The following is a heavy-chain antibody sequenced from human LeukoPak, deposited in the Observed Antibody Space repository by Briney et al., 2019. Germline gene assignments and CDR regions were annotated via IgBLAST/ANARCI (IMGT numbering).Heavy chain of an antibody. CDR2: IYPGDSDT. CDR1: GYSFCNYW. D-gene: IGHD3-9*01. V-gene: IGHV5-51*01. J-gene: IGHJ4*02. Sequence: GESLKISCKGSGYSFCNYWIGRGRQMPGKGLELRGIIYPGDSDTRYSPSFQGQVTLSADKSITTAYLQWSRRKGSDTAMYYCARGFDAGFDYWGQGTLVTVSS. CDR3: ARGFDAGFDY.